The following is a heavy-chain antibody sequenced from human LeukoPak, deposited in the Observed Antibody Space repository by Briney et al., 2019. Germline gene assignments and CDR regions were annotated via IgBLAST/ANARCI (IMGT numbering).Heavy chain of an antibody. CDR3: ASHTGGNLDAFDI. CDR1: GFTFSSYA. D-gene: IGHD4-23*01. CDR2: ISYDGSNK. J-gene: IGHJ3*02. V-gene: IGHV3-30-3*01. Sequence: PGGSLRLSCAASGFTFSSYAMHWVRQAPGKGLEWVAVISYDGSNKYYADSVKGRFTISRDNSKNTLYLQMNSLRAEDTAVYYCASHTGGNLDAFDIWGQGTMVTVSS.